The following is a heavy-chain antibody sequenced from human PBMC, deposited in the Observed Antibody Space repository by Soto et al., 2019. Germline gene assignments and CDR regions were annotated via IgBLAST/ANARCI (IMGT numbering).Heavy chain of an antibody. CDR3: ARVHYDFWSGYYYFDY. D-gene: IGHD3-3*01. J-gene: IGHJ4*02. CDR2: IYSGGST. CDR1: GFTVSSNY. V-gene: IGHV3-66*01. Sequence: SLRLSCAASGFTVSSNYMSWVRQAPGKGLEWVSVIYSGGSTYYADSVKGRFTISRDNSKNTLYLQMNSLRAEDTAVYYCARVHYDFWSGYYYFDYWGQGTLVTVSS.